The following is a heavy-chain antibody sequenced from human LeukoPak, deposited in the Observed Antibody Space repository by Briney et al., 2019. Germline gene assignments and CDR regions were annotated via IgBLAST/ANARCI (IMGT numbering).Heavy chain of an antibody. CDR1: GGSISSGSYY. J-gene: IGHJ6*03. D-gene: IGHD3-10*01. CDR2: IYTSGST. CDR3: ASHSSGSGGLGNYYYYMDV. V-gene: IGHV4-61*02. Sequence: SETLSLTCTVSGGSISSGSYYWSWIRQPAGKGLEWIGRIYTSGSTNYNPSLKSRVTISVDTSKNQFSLKLSSVTAADTAVYYCASHSSGSGGLGNYYYYMDVWGKGTTVTISS.